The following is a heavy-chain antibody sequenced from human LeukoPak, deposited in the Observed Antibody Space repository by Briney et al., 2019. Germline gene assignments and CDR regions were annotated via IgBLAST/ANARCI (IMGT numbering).Heavy chain of an antibody. CDR2: INHSGST. CDR3: ARAQIFVVVVAATRYFDY. CDR1: GGSFSGYY. Sequence: SETLSLTWAVYGGSFSGYYWSWIRQPPGKGLEWIGEINHSGSTNYNPSLKSRVTISVDTSKNQFSLKLSSVTAADTAVYYCARAQIFVVVVAATRYFDYGGQGPLVPVSS. V-gene: IGHV4-34*01. D-gene: IGHD2-15*01. J-gene: IGHJ4*02.